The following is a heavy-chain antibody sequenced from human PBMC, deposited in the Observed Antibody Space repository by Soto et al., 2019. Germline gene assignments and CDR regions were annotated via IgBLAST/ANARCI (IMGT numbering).Heavy chain of an antibody. CDR1: GFTFSDYY. CDR2: ISSSSSYT. D-gene: IGHD3-10*01. J-gene: IGHJ6*02. CDR3: ARDRGGTYYYGMDV. V-gene: IGHV3-11*06. Sequence: KPGGSLRLSCAASGFTFSDYYMSWIRQAPGKGLEWVSYISSSSSYTNYADSVKGRFTISRDNAKNSLYLQMNSLRAEDTAVYYCARDRGGTYYYGMDVWGQGTTVTVSS.